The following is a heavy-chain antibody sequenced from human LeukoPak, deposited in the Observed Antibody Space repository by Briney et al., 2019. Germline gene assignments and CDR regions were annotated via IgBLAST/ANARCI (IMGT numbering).Heavy chain of an antibody. CDR3: AKECDYSPGHKFDL. J-gene: IGHJ4*02. Sequence: SGGSLRLSCEASGFTFNTYAIYWVRQAPGKGLEWVSGICGSGGCTYYADSVKGRFTISRDNSKNTVYLQMNSLTADDTAVYYCAKECDYSPGHKFDLWGQGTLVTVSS. V-gene: IGHV3-23*01. CDR1: GFTFNTYA. D-gene: IGHD3-10*01. CDR2: ICGSGGCT.